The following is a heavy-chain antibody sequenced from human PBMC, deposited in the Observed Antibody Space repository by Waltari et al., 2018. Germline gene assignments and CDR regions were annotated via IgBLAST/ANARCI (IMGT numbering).Heavy chain of an antibody. CDR2: INHSGST. Sequence: QVQLQQWGAGLLKPSEPLSLTCAVYGGSFSGYYWSWIRQPPGKGLEWIGEINHSGSTNYNPSLKSRVTISVDTSKNQFSLKLSSVTAADTAVYYCARGVDVLRLLYWGQGTLVTVSS. CDR1: GGSFSGYY. CDR3: ARGVDVLRLLY. D-gene: IGHD3-9*01. V-gene: IGHV4-34*01. J-gene: IGHJ4*02.